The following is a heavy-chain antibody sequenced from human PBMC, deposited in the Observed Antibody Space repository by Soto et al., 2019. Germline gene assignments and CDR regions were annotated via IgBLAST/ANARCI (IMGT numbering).Heavy chain of an antibody. CDR2: IYWNDEE. Sequence: QITLKESGPTLVKPTQTLTLTGTFSGFSLTTDGVGVDWIRQPPGKALEWLGLIYWNDEERYRPSLQSRLTITKDPSRNQVVLTMTNMDPVDTATYYCSHRTTVTTGINWGQGTLVTVSS. CDR1: GFSLTTDGVG. CDR3: SHRTTVTTGIN. D-gene: IGHD4-4*01. V-gene: IGHV2-5*01. J-gene: IGHJ4*02.